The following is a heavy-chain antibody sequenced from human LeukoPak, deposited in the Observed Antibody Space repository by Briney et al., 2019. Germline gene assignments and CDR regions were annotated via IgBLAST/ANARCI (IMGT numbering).Heavy chain of an antibody. CDR2: VSGYDSRT. V-gene: IGHV3-23*01. Sequence: GSLRLSCAASGFTFSTYAMSWVRQAPGKGLQWVSTVSGYDSRTYYADSVRGRFTISRDNSKNTLYLQLNSLRAEDTAVYYCAKESSGRFDYWGQGALVTVSS. CDR1: GFTFSTYA. CDR3: AKESSGRFDY. D-gene: IGHD3-10*01. J-gene: IGHJ4*02.